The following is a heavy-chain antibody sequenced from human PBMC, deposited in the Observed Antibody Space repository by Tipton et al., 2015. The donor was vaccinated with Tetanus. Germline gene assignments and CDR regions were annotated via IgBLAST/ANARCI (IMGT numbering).Heavy chain of an antibody. V-gene: IGHV4-34*01. D-gene: IGHD6-13*01. J-gene: IGHJ5*02. CDR1: GGSFSDNF. Sequence: TLSLTCAVHGGSFSDNFWAWIRQFPGKGLEWIGEINYTGSTYHNPSLKSRVTMSVDTSKKGVSLKLKSVTAADTAGYYCAAALVRWFDPWGQGTLVTVSS. CDR3: AAALVRWFDP. CDR2: INYTGST.